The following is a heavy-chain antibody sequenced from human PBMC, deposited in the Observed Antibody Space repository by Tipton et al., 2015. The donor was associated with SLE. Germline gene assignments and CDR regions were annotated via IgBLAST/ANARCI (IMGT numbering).Heavy chain of an antibody. Sequence: SLRLSCAASGFNFINYAMTWVRHAPGKGLEWVSSISASGDETYYAESVKGRFTISRDNSKNTLYLQMNNLSAEDTAVYYCAKAPQWLLPYWGQGTLVTVSS. CDR3: AKAPQWLLPY. V-gene: IGHV3-23*01. CDR2: ISASGDET. J-gene: IGHJ4*02. D-gene: IGHD3-22*01. CDR1: GFNFINYA.